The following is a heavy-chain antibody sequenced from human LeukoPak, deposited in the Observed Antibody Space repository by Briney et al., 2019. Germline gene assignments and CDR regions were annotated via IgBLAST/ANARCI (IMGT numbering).Heavy chain of an antibody. D-gene: IGHD1-26*01. Sequence: ASVKVSCKASGGTFSSYAISWVRQAPGQGLEWMGGIIPIFGTASYAQKFQGRVTITADESTSTAYMELSSLRSEDTAVYYCARDPRSFYGMDVWGQGTTVTVSS. CDR3: ARDPRSFYGMDV. V-gene: IGHV1-69*13. J-gene: IGHJ6*02. CDR1: GGTFSSYA. CDR2: IIPIFGTA.